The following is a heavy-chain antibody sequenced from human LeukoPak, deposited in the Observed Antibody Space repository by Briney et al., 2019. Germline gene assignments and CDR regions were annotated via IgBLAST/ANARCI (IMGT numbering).Heavy chain of an antibody. Sequence: KPSETLSLTRTVPGGSISGYYWSWIRQPAGKGLEWIGRIYTSGSTNYNPSLKSRVTMSVDRSKKQFSLELSFVTAADTAVYYCARDGGTNSLDYWGQGTLVTVSS. CDR2: IYTSGST. D-gene: IGHD2/OR15-2a*01. J-gene: IGHJ4*02. CDR1: GGSISGYY. CDR3: ARDGGTNSLDY. V-gene: IGHV4-4*07.